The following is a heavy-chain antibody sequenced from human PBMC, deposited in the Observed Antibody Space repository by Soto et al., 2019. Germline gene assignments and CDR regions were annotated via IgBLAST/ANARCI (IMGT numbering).Heavy chain of an antibody. CDR2: IYYSGST. Sequence: PSETLSLTCTVSGGSISSGDYYWSWIRQPPGKGLEWIGYIYYSGSTYYNPSLKSRVTISVDTSKNQFSLKLSSVTAADTAVYNCARATYSSSPYFDYWGQGTLVTVSS. V-gene: IGHV4-30-4*01. J-gene: IGHJ4*02. D-gene: IGHD6-6*01. CDR1: GGSISSGDYY. CDR3: ARATYSSSPYFDY.